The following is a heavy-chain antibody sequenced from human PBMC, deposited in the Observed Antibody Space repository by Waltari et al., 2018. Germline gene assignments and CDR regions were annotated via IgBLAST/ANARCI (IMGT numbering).Heavy chain of an antibody. CDR3: ARGGIAAGDV. V-gene: IGHV1-2*02. D-gene: IGHD6-13*01. Sequence: QVQLVQSGAEVKKPGASVKVSCKASGYTFTGYYMHWVRQAPGQGLGWMGWVNPNRVGTKYATKLQGRVTMTRDTSISTAYMELSRLRADDTAVYYCARGGIAAGDVWGQGTTVTVSS. CDR2: VNPNRVGT. J-gene: IGHJ6*02. CDR1: GYTFTGYY.